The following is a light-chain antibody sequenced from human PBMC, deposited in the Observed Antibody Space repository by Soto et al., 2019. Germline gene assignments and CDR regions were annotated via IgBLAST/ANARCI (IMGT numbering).Light chain of an antibody. V-gene: IGLV3-21*04. CDR2: YDS. CDR1: NIGSKS. J-gene: IGLJ2*01. CDR3: QLWDSSSDHVV. Sequence: SYELTQPPSVSVAPGKTARITCGGNNIGSKSVHGYQQKQRQAPVLVIYYDSDRPSGIPERFSGANSGNTATVTISRVEAGDEADYYRQLWDSSSDHVVFGGGTKLTVL.